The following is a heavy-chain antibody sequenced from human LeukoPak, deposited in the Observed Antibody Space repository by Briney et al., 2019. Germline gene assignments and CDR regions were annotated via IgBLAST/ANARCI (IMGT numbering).Heavy chain of an antibody. V-gene: IGHV3-23*01. J-gene: IGHJ4*02. CDR3: AKDLDSRTYTGHPVDY. Sequence: PGGSLRLSCAASGFTFSSYAMSWVRQAPGKGLEWVSSITINGGRTYYADSVKGRFTISRDNSKNTLDLQMNSLRAEDTAVYYCAKDLDSRTYTGHPVDYWGQGTLVTVSS. CDR2: ITINGGRT. CDR1: GFTFSSYA. D-gene: IGHD5-12*01.